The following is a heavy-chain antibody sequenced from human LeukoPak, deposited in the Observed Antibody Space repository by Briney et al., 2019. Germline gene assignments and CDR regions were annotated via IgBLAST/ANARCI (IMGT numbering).Heavy chain of an antibody. Sequence: GGSLRLSCTASGFTFGDYAVSWVRRAPGRGLEWVGLIRRRAFGETADYAASVKGRFTNSRDDSKSIAYLQMNTLKTEDTAVYYSTREGAAAAYGMDVWGQGTTVTVSS. D-gene: IGHD6-13*01. CDR1: GFTFGDYA. V-gene: IGHV3-49*04. CDR2: IRRRAFGETA. J-gene: IGHJ6*02. CDR3: TREGAAAAYGMDV.